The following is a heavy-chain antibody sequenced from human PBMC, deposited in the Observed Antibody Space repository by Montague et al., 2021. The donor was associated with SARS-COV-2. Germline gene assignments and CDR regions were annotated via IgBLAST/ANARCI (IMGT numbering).Heavy chain of an antibody. CDR2: IHQDGNWI. D-gene: IGHD6-13*01. V-gene: IGHV3-7*01. J-gene: IGHJ5*01. Sequence: SLRLSCAASGFTFSNYWMSWVRQAPGKGPEWVANIHQDGNWIYYMDSLSGRFTISRDNARKSLYLQMSSLRDDDTAIYYCARDPGIPSAGTVGHFDSWGQGILVIVSS. CDR3: ARDPGIPSAGTVGHFDS. CDR1: GFTFSNYW.